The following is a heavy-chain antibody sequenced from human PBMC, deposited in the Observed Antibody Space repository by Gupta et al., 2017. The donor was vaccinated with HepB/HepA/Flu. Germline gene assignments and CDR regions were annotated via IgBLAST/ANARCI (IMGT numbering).Heavy chain of an antibody. Sequence: LQLQESGPGLVKPSETLSLTCTVSGGSISSSSYYWGWFRQPPGKGLEWIGSISYSGSTYYNPSLKSRVTISVDTSKKQFSRRLSSVTAADTAVYFCARHTGYSSGWVDYWGQGTLVTVSS. CDR2: ISYSGST. CDR1: GGSISSSSYY. CDR3: ARHTGYSSGWVDY. V-gene: IGHV4-39*01. D-gene: IGHD6-19*01. J-gene: IGHJ4*02.